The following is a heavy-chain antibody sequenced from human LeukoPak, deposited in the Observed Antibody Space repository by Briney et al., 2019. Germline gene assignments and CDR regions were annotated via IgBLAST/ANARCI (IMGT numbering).Heavy chain of an antibody. D-gene: IGHD2-2*02. J-gene: IGHJ6*03. CDR2: INPNSGGT. CDR1: GYTFTGYY. Sequence: ASVKVSCKASGYTFTGYYMHWVRQAPGQGLEWMGWINPNSGGTNYAQKFQGRVTMTRDTSISTPYMELSRLRSEDTAVYYCARDRLVVVPAAIRGYYMDVWGKGTTVTVSS. CDR3: ARDRLVVVPAAIRGYYMDV. V-gene: IGHV1-2*02.